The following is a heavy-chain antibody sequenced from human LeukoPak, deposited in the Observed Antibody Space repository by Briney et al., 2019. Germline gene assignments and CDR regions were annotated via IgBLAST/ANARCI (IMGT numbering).Heavy chain of an antibody. Sequence: PGGSLRLSCLVSGFSFSSFGMHWVCQTPGKGLEFVSAIAASWGNTYYTASAKGRFTISRDNSKNTLYLQMSSLRADDTAMYYCAKLILGARSLFDFRGQGILVTVSS. V-gene: IGHV3-64*04. J-gene: IGHJ4*02. D-gene: IGHD1-26*01. CDR3: AKLILGARSLFDF. CDR1: GFSFSSFG. CDR2: IAASWGNT.